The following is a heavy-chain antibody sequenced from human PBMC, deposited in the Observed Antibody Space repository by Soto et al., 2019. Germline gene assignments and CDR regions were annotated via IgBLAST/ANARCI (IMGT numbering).Heavy chain of an antibody. CDR3: ARAPQYYDILTGAYYYYYMDV. V-gene: IGHV1-69*02. CDR2: IIPILGIA. J-gene: IGHJ6*03. CDR1: GGTFSSYT. Sequence: QVQLVQSGAEVKKPGSSVKVSCKASGGTFSSYTISWVRQAPGQGLEWMGRIIPILGIANYAQKFQGRVTITADKSTGTADMELSSLRSEDTAVYYCARAPQYYDILTGAYYYYYMDVWGKGTTVTVSS. D-gene: IGHD3-9*01.